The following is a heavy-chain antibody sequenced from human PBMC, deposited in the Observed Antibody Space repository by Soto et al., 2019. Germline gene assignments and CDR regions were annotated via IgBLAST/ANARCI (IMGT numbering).Heavy chain of an antibody. CDR1: GASISRTNYA. CDR3: ATHSGAAVASVGHVQP. D-gene: IGHD3-10*01. CDR2: AFSGGSA. V-gene: IGHV4-39*01. Sequence: QLQLQESGPGLVKPSETLSLTCSVSGASISRTNYAWAWIRQPPGKGFEWIGSAFSGGSAYYNPSLKSRVTISVDTSENQLSLKVTSVTASDTAVYHCATHSGAAVASVGHVQPWGQGALVIVSS. J-gene: IGHJ1*01.